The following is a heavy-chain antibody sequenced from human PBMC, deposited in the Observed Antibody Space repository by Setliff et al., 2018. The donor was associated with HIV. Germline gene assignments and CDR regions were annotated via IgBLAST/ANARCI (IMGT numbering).Heavy chain of an antibody. CDR1: DFRFSDSA. J-gene: IGHJ4*02. V-gene: IGHV3-23*01. CDR3: AKDRLFPRL. Sequence: GGSLRLSCAASDFRFSDSAMSWVRQTPGKGLEYVSSITDTGSKTYYADSVKGRFTISRDNSKNTVYLQMVSLRAEDTALYFCAKDRLFPRLWGQGTQVTVSS. D-gene: IGHD2-21*01. CDR2: ITDTGSKT.